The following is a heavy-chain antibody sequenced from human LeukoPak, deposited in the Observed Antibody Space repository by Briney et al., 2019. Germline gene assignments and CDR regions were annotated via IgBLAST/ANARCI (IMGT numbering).Heavy chain of an antibody. CDR2: IYYSGST. J-gene: IGHJ4*02. V-gene: IGHV4-59*12. Sequence: SETLSLTCTVSGGSISSYYWSWIRQPPGKGLEWIRYIYYSGSTNYNPSLKSRVTISVDTSKNQFSLKLSSVTAADTAVYYCATGYNYYDSSGYPFDYWGQGTLVTVSS. D-gene: IGHD3-22*01. CDR3: ATGYNYYDSSGYPFDY. CDR1: GGSISSYY.